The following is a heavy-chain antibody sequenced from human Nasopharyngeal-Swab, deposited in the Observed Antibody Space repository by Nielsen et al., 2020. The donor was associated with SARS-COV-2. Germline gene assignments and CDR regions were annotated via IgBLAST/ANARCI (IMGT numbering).Heavy chain of an antibody. CDR3: ARGGVAGTGYGMDV. Sequence: WVRQAPGQGLEWMGWINTNTGNPTYAQGFTGRFVFSLDTSVSTAYLQISSLKAEDTAVYDCARGGVAGTGYGMDVWGQGTTVTVSS. J-gene: IGHJ6*02. D-gene: IGHD6-19*01. CDR2: INTNTGNP. V-gene: IGHV7-4-1*02.